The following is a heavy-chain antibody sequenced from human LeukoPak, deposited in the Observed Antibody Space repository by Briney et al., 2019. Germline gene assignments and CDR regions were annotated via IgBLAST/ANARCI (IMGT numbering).Heavy chain of an antibody. CDR2: INHSGST. D-gene: IGHD2-8*01. CDR3: ATENGFNDY. V-gene: IGHV4-34*01. J-gene: IGHJ4*02. CDR1: GDFFSGYY. Sequence: PSETLSLTCAVYGDFFSGYYWSWIRQPPGKGLEWIGEINHSGSTNYNPSLKSRVTISLDTSKNQFSLKLSSVTAADTAMYYCATENGFNDYWGQGTLVTVSS.